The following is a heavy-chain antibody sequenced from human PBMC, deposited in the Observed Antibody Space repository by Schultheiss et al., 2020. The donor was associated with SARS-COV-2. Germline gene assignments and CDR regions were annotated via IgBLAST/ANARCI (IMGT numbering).Heavy chain of an antibody. CDR2: INSDGSST. J-gene: IGHJ6*02. CDR1: GFTFSSYW. CDR3: ARTATYYYYGMDV. V-gene: IGHV3-74*01. Sequence: GGSLRLSCAASGFTFSSYWMHWVRQAPGKGLVWVSRINSDGSSTSYADSVKGRFTISRDNAKNSLYLQMNSLRAEDTAVYYCARTATYYYYGMDVWGQGTTVTVSS.